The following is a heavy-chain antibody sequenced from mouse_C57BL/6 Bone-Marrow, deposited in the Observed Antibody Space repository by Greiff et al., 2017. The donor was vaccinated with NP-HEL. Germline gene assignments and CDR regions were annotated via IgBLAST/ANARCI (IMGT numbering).Heavy chain of an antibody. J-gene: IGHJ1*03. CDR3: ARWRYYSNYDWYFDV. V-gene: IGHV3-8*01. CDR2: ISYSGST. Sequence: EVKLVESGPGLAKPSQTLSLTCSVTGYSITSDYWNWIRKFPGNKLEYMGYISYSGSTYYNPSPKSRISITRDTSKNQYYLHLNSVTTEDTATYYCARWRYYSNYDWYFDVWGTGTTVTVSS. D-gene: IGHD2-5*01. CDR1: GYSITSDY.